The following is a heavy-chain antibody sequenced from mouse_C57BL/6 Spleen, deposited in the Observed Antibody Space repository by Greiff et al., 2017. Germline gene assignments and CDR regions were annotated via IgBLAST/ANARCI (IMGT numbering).Heavy chain of an antibody. D-gene: IGHD1-1*01. J-gene: IGHJ4*01. Sequence: QVQLQQSGAELVRPGASVTLSCKASGYTFTDYEMDWVKQTPVHGLEWIGAIDPETGGTAYNQKFKGKAILTADKSSSTAYMELRSLTSEDSAVYYCTRSRPLLDYWGQGTSVTVSS. CDR3: TRSRPLLDY. V-gene: IGHV1-15*01. CDR2: IDPETGGT. CDR1: GYTFTDYE.